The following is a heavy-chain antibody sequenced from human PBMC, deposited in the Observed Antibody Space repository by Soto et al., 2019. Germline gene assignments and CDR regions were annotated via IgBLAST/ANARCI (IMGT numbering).Heavy chain of an antibody. CDR2: VHYSGST. CDR1: VVSISGSSYY. D-gene: IGHD4-17*01. Sequence: PXETLSLTCTVSVVSISGSSYYCGWIRQPPWKGLECIGSVHYSGSTDYNPSLKSRVTISVDTSKNQFSLKLTSVTAADTAVYFCASFSGATYGDPGGGINYWGQGTLVTVSS. J-gene: IGHJ4*02. CDR3: ASFSGATYGDPGGGINY. V-gene: IGHV4-39*01.